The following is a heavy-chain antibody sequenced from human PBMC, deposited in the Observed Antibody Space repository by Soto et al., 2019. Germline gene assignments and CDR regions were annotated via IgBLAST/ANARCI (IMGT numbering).Heavy chain of an antibody. CDR1: AFSFTSYD. CDR2: ITYDGFTQ. J-gene: IGHJ4*02. Sequence: GGSLRLSCAGAAFSFTSYDMHWVRQGTGKGLEWVAVITYDGFTQNYADSVRGRFTVSRDNSKSTLSLQMNSLRPDDTAVYYCGRGPSSSSYIDYWGQGTLVTVSS. CDR3: GRGPSSSSYIDY. V-gene: IGHV3-30*03. D-gene: IGHD6-6*01.